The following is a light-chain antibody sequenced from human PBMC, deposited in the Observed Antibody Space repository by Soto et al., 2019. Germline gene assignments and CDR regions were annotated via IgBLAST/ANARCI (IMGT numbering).Light chain of an antibody. CDR1: RGISSH. Sequence: AIRMTQSPSSFSASTGDRVTITCRVSRGISSHLAWYQVKPGKAPRLLIYTASYLESGVPSRFSGSGSGTDFTLTISSLQSEDFAVYYCQQYFSYPLTFGGGTKVEIK. CDR3: QQYFSYPLT. J-gene: IGKJ4*01. V-gene: IGKV1-8*01. CDR2: TAS.